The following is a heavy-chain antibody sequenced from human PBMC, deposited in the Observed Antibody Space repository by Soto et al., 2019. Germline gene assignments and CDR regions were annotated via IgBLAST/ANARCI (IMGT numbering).Heavy chain of an antibody. Sequence: GGSLRLSCAASGFTFDDYAMHWVRQAPGKGLEWVSGISLNSGSIGYADSVKGRFTISRDNAKNSLYLQMKRLRAEDTAVYYCAKAASRQLGGGYAFDIWGEGT. J-gene: IGHJ3*02. CDR2: ISLNSGSI. CDR3: AKAASRQLGGGYAFDI. D-gene: IGHD2-15*01. V-gene: IGHV3-9*01. CDR1: GFTFDDYA.